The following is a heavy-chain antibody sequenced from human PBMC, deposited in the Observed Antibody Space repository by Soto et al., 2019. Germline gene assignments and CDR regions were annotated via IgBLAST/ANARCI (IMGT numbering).Heavy chain of an antibody. CDR2: SSATGPGT. CDR1: GFTFSSYG. J-gene: IGHJ4*02. Sequence: EVQLLESGGGLVQPGGSLRLSCAASGFTFSSYGMTWVRQAPGKGLEWVSFSSATGPGTYYADSVKGRFTISRDNSKNTLYLQMTSLGADDTAVYYCAKDRRAGGNYGFYSDFWGQGALVIVSS. D-gene: IGHD1-7*01. CDR3: AKDRRAGGNYGFYSDF. V-gene: IGHV3-23*01.